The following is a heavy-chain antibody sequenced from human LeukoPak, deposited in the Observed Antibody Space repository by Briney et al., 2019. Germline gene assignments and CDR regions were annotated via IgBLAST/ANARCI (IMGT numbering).Heavy chain of an antibody. D-gene: IGHD1-26*01. CDR1: GGSINSSY. V-gene: IGHV4-59*01. J-gene: IGHJ4*02. CDR2: FYNNGRN. Sequence: SETLSLTCTVSGGSINSSYWSGIRQTPGKGLEWIGFFYNNGRNNINPALKSRVTISADTSKNQVSLILKSVTAADTAVYYCARSGRNGWAHLFDYWGQGTLLAVSS. CDR3: ARSGRNGWAHLFDY.